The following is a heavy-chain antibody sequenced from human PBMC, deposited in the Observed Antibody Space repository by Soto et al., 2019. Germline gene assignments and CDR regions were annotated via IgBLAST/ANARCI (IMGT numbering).Heavy chain of an antibody. V-gene: IGHV4-39*01. CDR3: ARARKFVSSSFWWFDP. J-gene: IGHJ5*02. Sequence: TLEILSLTCTVSGGSIISTTHYWGWIRQPPGKGLEWIGSIIHSGSTYYNPSLKSRVTISVDTSKNQFSLKLSSVTAADTAVYYCARARKFVSSSFWWFDPWGQGTLVTAPQ. CDR1: GGSIISTTHY. CDR2: IIHSGST. D-gene: IGHD6-6*01.